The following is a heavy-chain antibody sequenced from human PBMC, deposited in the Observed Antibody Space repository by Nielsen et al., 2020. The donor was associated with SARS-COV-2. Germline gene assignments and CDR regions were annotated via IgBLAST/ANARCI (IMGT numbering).Heavy chain of an antibody. CDR3: ARQDIVVVTATVDAFDI. Sequence: GSLRLSCTVSGASISSYYWSWIRQPAGKGLEWIGRIYTSGSTNYNPSLKSRVTMSVDTSKNQFSLKLSSVTAADTAVYYCARQDIVVVTATVDAFDIWGQGTMVTVSS. CDR1: GASISSYY. J-gene: IGHJ3*02. D-gene: IGHD2-21*02. CDR2: IYTSGST. V-gene: IGHV4-4*07.